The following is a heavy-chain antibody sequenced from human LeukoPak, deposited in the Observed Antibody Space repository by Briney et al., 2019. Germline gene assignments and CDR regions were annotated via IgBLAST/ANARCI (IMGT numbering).Heavy chain of an antibody. J-gene: IGHJ6*02. CDR2: MNPNSGNT. V-gene: IGHV1-8*01. Sequence: GASVKVSCKASGYTFTSYDINWVRQATGQGLEWMGWMNPNSGNTGYAQKFQGRVTMTRNTSISTAYMELSSLRSEDTAVYYCASELAMRPYYYGMDVWGRGTTVTVSS. D-gene: IGHD2-2*01. CDR3: ASELAMRPYYYGMDV. CDR1: GYTFTSYD.